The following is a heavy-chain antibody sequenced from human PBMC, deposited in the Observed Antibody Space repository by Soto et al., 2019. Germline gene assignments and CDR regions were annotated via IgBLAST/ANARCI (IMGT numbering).Heavy chain of an antibody. J-gene: IGHJ5*01. CDR1: GDSVSSNHAT. CDR2: SYYRSKWYY. Sequence: SQTLSLTCAISGDSVSSNHATWDWIRQSPSRGLEWLGRSYYRSKWYYDYALSVKSRITINPDKYNNQLSLQLNSVTPDDAAVYYWVRLIGNSWLVSWGQGNLVTVSS. D-gene: IGHD3-16*01. CDR3: VRLIGNSWLVS. V-gene: IGHV6-1*01.